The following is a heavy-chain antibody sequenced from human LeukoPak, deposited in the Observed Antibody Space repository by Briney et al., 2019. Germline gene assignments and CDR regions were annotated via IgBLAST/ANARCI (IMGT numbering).Heavy chain of an antibody. Sequence: SETLSLTCTVSGGSVSSGTYYWSWIRQPPGKGLEWIGYIYYSGTTNYNPSLKSRVTISVGTSKNQFSLKLSSVTAADTAVYYCARDRVRGNSNPFFDYWGQGTLVTASS. D-gene: IGHD4-11*01. CDR1: GGSVSSGTYY. J-gene: IGHJ4*02. CDR3: ARDRVRGNSNPFFDY. CDR2: IYYSGTT. V-gene: IGHV4-61*01.